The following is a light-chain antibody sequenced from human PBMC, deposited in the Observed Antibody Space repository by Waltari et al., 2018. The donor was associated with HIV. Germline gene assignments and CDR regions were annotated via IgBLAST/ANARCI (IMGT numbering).Light chain of an antibody. Sequence: VLTQTPAFSRVVLGQPASISCRSSESLEHGDGGVYLSWLHQRPGQPPRLLLYNIYKSFSGVQERLSGSGSGTDFKLKISRVEADDVGVYYCVQETKFPRTFGPGTTVEI. CDR2: NIY. CDR3: VQETKFPRT. J-gene: IGKJ4*02. V-gene: IGKV2-24*01. CDR1: ESLEHGDGGVY.